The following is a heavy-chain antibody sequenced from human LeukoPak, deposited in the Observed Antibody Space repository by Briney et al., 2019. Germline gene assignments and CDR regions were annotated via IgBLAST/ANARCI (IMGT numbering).Heavy chain of an antibody. CDR3: ATYDYGDYAFLI. D-gene: IGHD4-17*01. CDR2: INHNGNVN. V-gene: IGHV3-7*01. CDR1: GFTFSSYW. J-gene: IGHJ3*02. Sequence: PGGSLRLSCAASGFTFSSYWMNWARQAPGKGLEWVASINHNGNVNYYVDSVKGRFTISRDNTKNSLFLQMNNLRAEDTAVYHCATYDYGDYAFLIWGQGAMVTVSS.